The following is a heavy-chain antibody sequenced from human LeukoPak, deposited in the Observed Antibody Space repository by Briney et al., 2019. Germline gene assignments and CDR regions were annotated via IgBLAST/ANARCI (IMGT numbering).Heavy chain of an antibody. V-gene: IGHV6-1*01. CDR3: ARETTSLFDS. D-gene: IGHD2/OR15-2a*01. CDR2: TYYRSKWYN. J-gene: IGHJ4*02. CDR1: GDSVSSNSAA. Sequence: SQTLSLTCVIPGDSVSSNSAAWNWIRQSPSGGLEWLGRTYYRSKWYNDYAVSVKSRITINPDRSKNQVSLQMNSVTPEDTAVYYCARETTSLFDSWGQGTLVTVSS.